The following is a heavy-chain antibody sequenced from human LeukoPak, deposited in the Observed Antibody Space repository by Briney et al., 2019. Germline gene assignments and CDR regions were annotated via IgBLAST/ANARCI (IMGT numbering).Heavy chain of an antibody. J-gene: IGHJ6*03. V-gene: IGHV4-34*01. CDR3: ARGTVTTWYYYYYYYMDV. CDR1: GGSFSGYY. D-gene: IGHD4-11*01. CDR2: INHSGST. Sequence: SETLSLTCAVYGGSFSGYYWSWIRQPPGKGLEWIGEINHSGSTNYNPSLKSRVTISVDTSKNQFSLKLSSVTAADTAVYYCARGTVTTWYYYYYYYMDVWGKGTSVTVSS.